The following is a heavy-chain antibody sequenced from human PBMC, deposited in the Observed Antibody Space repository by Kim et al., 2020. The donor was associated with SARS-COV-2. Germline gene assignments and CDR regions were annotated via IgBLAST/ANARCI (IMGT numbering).Heavy chain of an antibody. CDR1: GFTFSSCS. V-gene: IGHV3-21*01. J-gene: IGHJ4*02. CDR3: ARRAYYDYIWGSYLVDYFDY. D-gene: IGHD3-16*01. CDR2: ISSSSSYI. Sequence: GGSLRLSCAASGFTFSSCSMNWVRQAPGKGLEWVSSISSSSSYIYYADSVKGRFTISRDNAKNSLYLQMNSLRAEDTAVYYCARRAYYDYIWGSYLVDYFDYWGQGTLVTVSS.